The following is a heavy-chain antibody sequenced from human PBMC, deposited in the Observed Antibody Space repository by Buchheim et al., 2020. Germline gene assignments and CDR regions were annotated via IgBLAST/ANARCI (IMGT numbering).Heavy chain of an antibody. CDR2: ISYDGSNK. D-gene: IGHD3/OR15-3a*01. CDR3: AKDVSVDFWTGGPQRTYYYYYMDV. J-gene: IGHJ6*03. Sequence: QVQLVESGGGVVQPGRSLRLSCAASGFTFSSYGMHWVRQAPGKGLEWVAVISYDGSNKYYADSVKGRFTISRDNSKNTVYLQMNSLRAEDTAIYYCAKDVSVDFWTGGPQRTYYYYYMDVWGKGTT. CDR1: GFTFSSYG. V-gene: IGHV3-30*18.